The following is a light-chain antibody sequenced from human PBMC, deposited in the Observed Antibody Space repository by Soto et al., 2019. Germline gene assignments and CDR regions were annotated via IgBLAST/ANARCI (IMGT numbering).Light chain of an antibody. CDR3: QQSYSTLRPT. V-gene: IGKV1-39*01. CDR1: QTINRF. Sequence: IQMTQSPSSLSASVGDRVTITCRASQTINRFLSWYQQKTGKAPRLLIYSASSLQSGVPLRFSGSGSGTDFSLTINGLQPDDFATYYCQQSYSTLRPTFGGGTKVDI. J-gene: IGKJ4*01. CDR2: SAS.